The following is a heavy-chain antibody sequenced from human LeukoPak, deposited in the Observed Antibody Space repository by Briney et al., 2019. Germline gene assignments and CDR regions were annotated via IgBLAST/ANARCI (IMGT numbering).Heavy chain of an antibody. CDR1: GGSFSGYY. D-gene: IGHD6-13*01. CDR3: ARGDSSNWLGAAFEI. V-gene: IGHV4-34*01. CDR2: INHSGST. J-gene: IGHJ3*02. Sequence: SETLSLTCAVYGGSFSGYYWSWIRQPPGKGLEWIGEINHSGSTNYNPSLKSRVTISVDTSKNQFSLKLSSVTAADAAVYYCARGDSSNWLGAAFEIWGQGTTVTVSS.